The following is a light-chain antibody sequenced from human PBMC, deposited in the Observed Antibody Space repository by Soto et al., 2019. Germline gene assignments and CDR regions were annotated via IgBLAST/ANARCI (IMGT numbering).Light chain of an antibody. V-gene: IGKV2-28*01. Sequence: DILITQSPLSLPVTPGEPASISCSSSQSLLHSNGYNYLDWYLQKPGQSPQLLIYLGSNRASGVPDRFSGSGSGTDFTLKISRVEAEDVGVYYCMQPLQSWTFGQGTKVDIX. CDR3: MQPLQSWT. CDR1: QSLLHSNGYNY. CDR2: LGS. J-gene: IGKJ1*01.